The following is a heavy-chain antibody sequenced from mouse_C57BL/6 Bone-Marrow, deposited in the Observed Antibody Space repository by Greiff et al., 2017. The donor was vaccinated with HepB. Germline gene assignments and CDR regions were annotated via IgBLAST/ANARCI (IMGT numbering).Heavy chain of an antibody. Sequence: QVQLQQPGAELVKPGASVKLSCKASGYTFTSYWMQWVKQRPGQGLEWIGEIAPSDSYTNYNQKLKGKATLTVDTSSSTAYMQLSSLTSEDSAVYYCARRDGSSSWYFDVWGTGTTVTVSS. D-gene: IGHD1-1*01. J-gene: IGHJ1*03. CDR2: IAPSDSYT. CDR3: ARRDGSSSWYFDV. CDR1: GYTFTSYW. V-gene: IGHV1-50*01.